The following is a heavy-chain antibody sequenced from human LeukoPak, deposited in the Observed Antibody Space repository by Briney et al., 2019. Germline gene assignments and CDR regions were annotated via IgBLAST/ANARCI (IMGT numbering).Heavy chain of an antibody. Sequence: SETLSLTCAVYGGSFSGYYWSWIRQPPGKGLEWIGEINHSGSTNYNPSLKSRVTMSVDTSKNQFSLKLSSGTAADTAVYYCAWAGRNWFDPWGQGTLVTVSS. V-gene: IGHV4-34*01. J-gene: IGHJ5*02. CDR3: AWAGRNWFDP. CDR2: INHSGST. CDR1: GGSFSGYY.